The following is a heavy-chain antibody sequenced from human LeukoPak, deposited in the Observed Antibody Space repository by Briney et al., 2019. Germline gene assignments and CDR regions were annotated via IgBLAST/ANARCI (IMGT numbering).Heavy chain of an antibody. CDR3: AKDPNYYYRSGYYYSSPEGFDY. CDR1: GFTFSSYA. Sequence: GGSLRLSCAASGFTFSSYAMSWVRQAPGKGLEWVSAISGSGGSTYYADSVKGRFTISRDNSKNTLYLQMNSLRAEDTAVYYCAKDPNYYYRSGYYYSSPEGFDYWGQGTLVTVSS. J-gene: IGHJ4*02. D-gene: IGHD3-22*01. CDR2: ISGSGGST. V-gene: IGHV3-23*01.